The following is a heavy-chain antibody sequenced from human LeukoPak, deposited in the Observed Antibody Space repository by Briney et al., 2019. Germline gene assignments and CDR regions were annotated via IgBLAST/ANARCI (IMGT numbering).Heavy chain of an antibody. CDR3: ARDILGSGIINVPYAFDI. V-gene: IGHV4-61*01. J-gene: IGHJ3*02. Sequence: SGTLSLTCTVSGGSVSSGSYYWSWIWQPPGKGLEWIGYMYYSGSTNYNPSLKSRVTISVDTSKNQFSLKLSSVTAADTAVYYCARDILGSGIINVPYAFDIWGQGTMVTVSS. D-gene: IGHD3-10*01. CDR2: MYYSGST. CDR1: GGSVSSGSYY.